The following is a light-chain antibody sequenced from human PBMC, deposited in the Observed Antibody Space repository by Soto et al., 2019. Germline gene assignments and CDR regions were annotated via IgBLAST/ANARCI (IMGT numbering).Light chain of an antibody. Sequence: QSVLTQPASVSGSPGQSITISCTVTSSDVGSYTLVSWYQQHPGRAPKLIIYEGTKRPSGVSSRFSGSQSGNTASLTISGLQAEDEAAYYCCSYAGSTTFYVFGTGTKVTVL. V-gene: IGLV2-23*01. CDR2: EGT. CDR3: CSYAGSTTFYV. J-gene: IGLJ1*01. CDR1: SSDVGSYTL.